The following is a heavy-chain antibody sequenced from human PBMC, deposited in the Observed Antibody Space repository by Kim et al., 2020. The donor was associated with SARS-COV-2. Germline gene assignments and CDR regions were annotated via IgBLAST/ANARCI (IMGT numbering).Heavy chain of an antibody. CDR2: ISYDGSNK. Sequence: GGSLRLSCAASGFTFSSYAMHWVRQAPGKGLEWVAVISYDGSNKYYADSVKGRFTISRDNSKNTLYLQMNSLRAEDTAVYYCARDRTMITFGGVPDFDYWGQGTLVTVSS. CDR1: GFTFSSYA. CDR3: ARDRTMITFGGVPDFDY. V-gene: IGHV3-30*04. D-gene: IGHD3-16*01. J-gene: IGHJ4*02.